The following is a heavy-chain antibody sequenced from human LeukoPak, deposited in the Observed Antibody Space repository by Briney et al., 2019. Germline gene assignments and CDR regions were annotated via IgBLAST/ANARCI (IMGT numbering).Heavy chain of an antibody. CDR3: ARDEKGDGEDYYYGMDV. Sequence: GASVKVSCKASGYTFTSYGISWVRQAPGQGLEWMGWISAYNGNTNYAQKLQGRVTMTTDTSTSTAYMELRSLRSDDTAVYYCARDEKGDGEDYYYGMDVWGQGTTVTVSS. CDR2: ISAYNGNT. V-gene: IGHV1-18*01. J-gene: IGHJ6*02. D-gene: IGHD4-17*01. CDR1: GYTFTSYG.